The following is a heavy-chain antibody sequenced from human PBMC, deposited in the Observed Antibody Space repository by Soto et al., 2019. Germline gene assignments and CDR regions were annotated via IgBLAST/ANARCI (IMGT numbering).Heavy chain of an antibody. CDR2: ISAYNGNT. J-gene: IGHJ4*02. CDR1: GYTFTSYG. D-gene: IGHD6-19*01. V-gene: IGHV1-18*01. CDR3: AKYSSGWANDY. Sequence: ASVKVSCKASGYTFTSYGMSWVRQAPGQGLEWMGWISAYNGNTNYAQKLQGRVTMTTDTSTSTAYMELRSLKASDTAMYYCAKYSSGWANDYWGQGTLVTVSS.